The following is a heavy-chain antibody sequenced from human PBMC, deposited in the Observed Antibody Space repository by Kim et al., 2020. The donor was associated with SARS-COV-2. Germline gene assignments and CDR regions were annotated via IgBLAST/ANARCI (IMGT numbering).Heavy chain of an antibody. CDR2: ISGSSERT. CDR3: AKEGGVNTAYFSAMDV. D-gene: IGHD4-17*01. CDR1: GFTFTNYA. J-gene: IGHJ6*01. V-gene: IGHV3-23*01. Sequence: GGSLRLSCAAFGFTFTNYAMAWVCQAPGKGLEWVSSISGSSERTYYTGSVKGRFTISRDNSGNALYLEMTSLRAEDTAVYYCAKEGGVNTAYFSAMDVWG.